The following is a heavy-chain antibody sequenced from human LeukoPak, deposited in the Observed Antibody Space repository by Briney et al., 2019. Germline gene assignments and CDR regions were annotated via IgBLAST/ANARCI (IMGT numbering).Heavy chain of an antibody. CDR1: GGSISSYY. Sequence: SETLSLTCTVSGGSISSYYWSWIRQPPGKGLEWIGYIYYSGSTNYNPSLKSRVTISVDTSKNQFSLKLSSVTAADTAVYYCARDTGDSSGYYLNAFDIWGQGTMVTVSS. D-gene: IGHD3-22*01. V-gene: IGHV4-59*01. CDR2: IYYSGST. CDR3: ARDTGDSSGYYLNAFDI. J-gene: IGHJ3*02.